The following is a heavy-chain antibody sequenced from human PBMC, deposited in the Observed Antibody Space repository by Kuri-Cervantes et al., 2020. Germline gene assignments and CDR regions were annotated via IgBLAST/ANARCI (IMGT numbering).Heavy chain of an antibody. V-gene: IGHV4-34*01. CDR1: GFTFSSYA. CDR2: INHSGSA. D-gene: IGHD3-22*01. CDR3: ASHGLGYYDSSGYPN. J-gene: IGHJ4*02. Sequence: ESLKISCAASGFTFSSYAMSWIRQPPGKGLEWIGEINHSGSANYNPSLKSRVTISIDTSKNQFSLKLSSVTAADTAVYYCASHGLGYYDSSGYPNWGQGTPVTVSS.